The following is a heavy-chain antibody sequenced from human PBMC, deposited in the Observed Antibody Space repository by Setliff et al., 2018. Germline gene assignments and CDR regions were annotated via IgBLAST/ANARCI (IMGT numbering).Heavy chain of an antibody. CDR2: LSYSGST. CDR1: GGSISSTNHY. J-gene: IGHJ3*02. V-gene: IGHV4-61*01. CDR3: ARVARVVLSRNAFDI. D-gene: IGHD2-2*01. Sequence: SETLSLTCTVSGGSISSTNHYWSWIRQPPGKGLEWIGDLSYSGSTKYNPSLKNRVTISVDTSKKQSSLKLNSMTAADTAMYYCARVARVVLSRNAFDIWGQGTMVTVSS.